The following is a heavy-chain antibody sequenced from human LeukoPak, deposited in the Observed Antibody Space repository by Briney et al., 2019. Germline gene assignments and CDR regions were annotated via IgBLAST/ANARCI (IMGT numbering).Heavy chain of an antibody. CDR1: GFIFSTYG. V-gene: IGHV3-30*02. CDR2: IRHDGSIK. J-gene: IGHJ4*02. CDR3: AKDSLADIDY. Sequence: GGSLRLSCAASGFIFSTYGMYWVRQAPGKGLEWVAFIRHDGSIKNYADSVKGRSTIPRDNSKNTLYLQMNSLRAEDTAVYYCAKDSLADIDYWGQGTLVTVSS. D-gene: IGHD3-16*01.